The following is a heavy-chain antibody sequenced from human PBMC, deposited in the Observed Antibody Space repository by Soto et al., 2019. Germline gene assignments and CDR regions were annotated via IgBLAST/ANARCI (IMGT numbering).Heavy chain of an antibody. CDR3: ARGILGYCSSTSCHWFDP. CDR1: GGSFSGYY. CDR2: INHSGST. D-gene: IGHD2-2*01. V-gene: IGHV4-34*01. J-gene: IGHJ5*02. Sequence: SQTLSLTCAVYGGSFSGYYWSWIRQPPGKGLEWIGEINHSGSTNYNPSLKSRVTISVDTSKNQFSLKLSSVTAADTAVYYCARGILGYCSSTSCHWFDPWGQGTLVTVSS.